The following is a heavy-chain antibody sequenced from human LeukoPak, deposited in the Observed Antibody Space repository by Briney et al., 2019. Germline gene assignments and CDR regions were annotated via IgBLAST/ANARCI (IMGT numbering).Heavy chain of an antibody. J-gene: IGHJ4*02. V-gene: IGHV3-74*01. CDR3: ASNWNDGLDY. CDR1: GFTFSTYW. Sequence: PGGSLRLSCAASGFTFSTYWMHWVRQAPGKGLVWVSRINSDGSSTNYADSVKGRFTISRDNSKNTLYLQMNSLRAEDTAVYYCASNWNDGLDYWGQGTLVTVSS. D-gene: IGHD1-1*01. CDR2: INSDGSST.